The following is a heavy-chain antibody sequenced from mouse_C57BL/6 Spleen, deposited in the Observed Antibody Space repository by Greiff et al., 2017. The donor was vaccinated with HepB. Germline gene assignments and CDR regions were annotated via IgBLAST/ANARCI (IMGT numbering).Heavy chain of an antibody. D-gene: IGHD1-1*01. Sequence: LQPGAELVMPGASVKLSCKASGYTFTSYWMHWVKQRPGQGLEWIGEIDPSDSYTNYNQKFKGKSTLTVDKSSSTAYMQLSSLTSEDSAVYYCARSSTTVVDYYAMDYWGQGTSVTVSS. V-gene: IGHV1-69*01. CDR1: GYTFTSYW. CDR2: IDPSDSYT. J-gene: IGHJ4*01. CDR3: ARSSTTVVDYYAMDY.